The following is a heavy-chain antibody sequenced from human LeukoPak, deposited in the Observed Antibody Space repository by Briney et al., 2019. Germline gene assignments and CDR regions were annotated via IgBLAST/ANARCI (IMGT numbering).Heavy chain of an antibody. J-gene: IGHJ4*02. Sequence: ASVKVSGKASGYTFPPYYMHWVRQAPGQGREWMGWINPNSGGTNYAQKFQGRVTMTRDTSISTAYMELSRLRSDDTAVYYCAREHSSSSGKVFDYWGQGTLVTVSS. CDR3: AREHSSSSGKVFDY. D-gene: IGHD6-6*01. V-gene: IGHV1-2*02. CDR2: INPNSGGT. CDR1: GYTFPPYY.